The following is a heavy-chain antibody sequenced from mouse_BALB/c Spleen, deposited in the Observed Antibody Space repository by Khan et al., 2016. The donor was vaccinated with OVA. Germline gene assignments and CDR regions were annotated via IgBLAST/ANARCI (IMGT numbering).Heavy chain of an antibody. V-gene: IGHV2-5*01. CDR1: GFSLTSYG. D-gene: IGHD1-1*01. CDR3: AKKITTVDYDAMDY. J-gene: IGHJ4*01. Sequence: QVQLKQSGPGLVQPSQSLSITCTVSGFSLTSYGVHWVRQSPGKGLEWLGVIWRGGSTDYNAASMSRLSITKDNSKSQVFFKMNSLQADDTAIYYCAKKITTVDYDAMDYWGQGTSVTVSS. CDR2: IWRGGST.